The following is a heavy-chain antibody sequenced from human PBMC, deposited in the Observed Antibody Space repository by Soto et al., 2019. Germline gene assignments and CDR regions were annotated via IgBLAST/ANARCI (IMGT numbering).Heavy chain of an antibody. D-gene: IGHD2-21*02. CDR2: ISHSGGT. CDR1: GGSISYW. V-gene: IGHV4-4*02. Sequence: QVQLQESGPGLVNPSGTLSLTCAVSGGSISYWLSWVRQPPGKGLEWIGEISHSGGTNYTPSLKSRGTISKSKARNPISLKLTSMTAAEPGVYFFGRHVTVRGKGGFCYLGQGTLVTVSS. J-gene: IGHJ4*02. CDR3: GRHVTVRGKGGFCY.